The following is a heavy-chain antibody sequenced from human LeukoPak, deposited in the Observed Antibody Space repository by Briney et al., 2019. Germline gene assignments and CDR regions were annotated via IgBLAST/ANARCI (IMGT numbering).Heavy chain of an antibody. V-gene: IGHV4-38-2*01. CDR1: GYSISSGYY. CDR3: ARVFWDPQQRQGFDD. D-gene: IGHD3-9*01. CDR2: IYHSGST. J-gene: IGHJ4*02. Sequence: SETLSLTCAVSGYSISSGYYWGWIRQPPGKGLEWIGCIYHSGSTYYNPSLKSRVTISVDTSKNQFSLKLSSVTAADTAVYYCARVFWDPQQRQGFDDWGRGTLVTVSS.